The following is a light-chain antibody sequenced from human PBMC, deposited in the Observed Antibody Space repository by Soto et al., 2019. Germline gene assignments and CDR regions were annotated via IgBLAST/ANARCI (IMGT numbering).Light chain of an antibody. V-gene: IGKV3-11*01. CDR3: QQRSNWPRT. J-gene: IGKJ2*01. Sequence: EIVLTQSPATLSLSPGERATLSCRASQSVSSYLAWYQQKPGQAPRLLIYDASNRATVIPARFSGSGSGTDFTLTISSLEPADFAVYYCQQRSNWPRTFGQGTKLEIK. CDR2: DAS. CDR1: QSVSSY.